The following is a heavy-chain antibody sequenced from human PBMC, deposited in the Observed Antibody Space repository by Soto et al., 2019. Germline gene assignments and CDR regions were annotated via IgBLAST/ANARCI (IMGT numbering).Heavy chain of an antibody. Sequence: QVQLVQSGAEVKKPGASVKVSCKASGYTFTSYGISWVRQAPGQGLEWMGWISAYNGNTNYAQKLQGRVTMTTDTSTSKGYRELRSLRSDDTAGYYCARGRAAAPDYYYGMDVWGQGTTVTVSS. CDR1: GYTFTSYG. J-gene: IGHJ6*02. CDR3: ARGRAAAPDYYYGMDV. V-gene: IGHV1-18*01. CDR2: ISAYNGNT. D-gene: IGHD6-13*01.